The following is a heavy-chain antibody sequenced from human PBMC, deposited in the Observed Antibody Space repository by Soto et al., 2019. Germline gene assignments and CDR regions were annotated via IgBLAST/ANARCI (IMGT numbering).Heavy chain of an antibody. CDR1: GYTFTSYG. V-gene: IGHV1-18*01. CDR2: ISAYNGNT. D-gene: IGHD3-9*01. J-gene: IGHJ5*02. Sequence: QVQLVQSGAEVKKPGASVKVSCKASGYTFTSYGISWVRQAPGQGLEWMGWISAYNGNTNYAQKLKGRVTMTTDTSTSTAYMELRSLRSDDTAVYYCARAMYYDILTGYYTSNWFDPWGQGTLVTVSS. CDR3: ARAMYYDILTGYYTSNWFDP.